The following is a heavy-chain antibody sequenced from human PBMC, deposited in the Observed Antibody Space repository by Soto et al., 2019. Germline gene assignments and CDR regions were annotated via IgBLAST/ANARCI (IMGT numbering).Heavy chain of an antibody. CDR3: ARGDPYSDTLRNDAFDI. D-gene: IGHD5-18*01. J-gene: IGHJ3*02. V-gene: IGHV3-64*01. CDR2: IGSDGGNT. Sequence: EVQLVESGGGLVQPGGSLRLSCAASGFTFSSYAMHWVRQAPGKGLEYVSAIGSDGGNTYYANSVKDRFTISRDNSKNTLYLQMGSLGTEDMAVYYCARGDPYSDTLRNDAFDIWGQGTMVTVSS. CDR1: GFTFSSYA.